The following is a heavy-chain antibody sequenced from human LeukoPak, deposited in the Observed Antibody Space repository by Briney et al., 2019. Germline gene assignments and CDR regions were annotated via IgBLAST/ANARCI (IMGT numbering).Heavy chain of an antibody. Sequence: PGGSLRLSCAVSGFTFSSYAMSWVRQAPGKGLEWVSAISGSGGSTYYADSVKGRFTISRDNSKNTLYLQMNSLRAEDTAVYYCARHGSGTYYFDYWGQGTLVTVSS. CDR2: ISGSGGST. V-gene: IGHV3-23*01. J-gene: IGHJ4*02. CDR1: GFTFSSYA. D-gene: IGHD3-10*01. CDR3: ARHGSGTYYFDY.